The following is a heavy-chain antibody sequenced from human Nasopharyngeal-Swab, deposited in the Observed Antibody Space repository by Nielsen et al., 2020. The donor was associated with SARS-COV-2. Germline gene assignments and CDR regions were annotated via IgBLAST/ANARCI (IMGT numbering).Heavy chain of an antibody. Sequence: GESLKISCAASGFTFSSYAMHWVRQAPGRGLEYVSAISSNGGSTYYADSVKGRFTISRDNSKNTLYLQMSSLRAEDTAVYYCVKGGDSSLAGFDYWGQGTLVTVSS. CDR2: ISSNGGST. J-gene: IGHJ4*02. V-gene: IGHV3-64D*06. CDR3: VKGGDSSLAGFDY. D-gene: IGHD6-6*01. CDR1: GFTFSSYA.